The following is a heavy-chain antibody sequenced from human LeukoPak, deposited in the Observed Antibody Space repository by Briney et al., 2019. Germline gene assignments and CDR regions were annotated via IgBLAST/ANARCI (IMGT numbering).Heavy chain of an antibody. J-gene: IGHJ4*02. V-gene: IGHV1-2*06. D-gene: IGHD3-3*01. Sequence: ASVTVSCKASGYTFTGYYMHWVRQVPGQGLEWMGRINPNSGGTNYAQRFQGRVTMTRDTSISTAYMELSRLRSDDTAVYYCARVDFWSGLFDYWGQGTLVTVSS. CDR2: INPNSGGT. CDR1: GYTFTGYY. CDR3: ARVDFWSGLFDY.